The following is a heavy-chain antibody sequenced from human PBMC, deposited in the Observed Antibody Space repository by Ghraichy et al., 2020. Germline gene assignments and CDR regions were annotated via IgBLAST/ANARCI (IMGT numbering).Heavy chain of an antibody. V-gene: IGHV6-1*01. CDR3: ARVEMLLWDYYGMDV. D-gene: IGHD2-15*01. Sequence: SQTLSLTCAISGDSVSSNSAAWNWIRQAPSIGLEWLRRTYYRSKCYNGYAVSVRSRITINPNTSKNQFSLQLNSVTPEDTAVYYCARVEMLLWDYYGMDVWGQGTTVTVSS. CDR1: GDSVSSNSAA. J-gene: IGHJ6*02. CDR2: TYYRSKCYN.